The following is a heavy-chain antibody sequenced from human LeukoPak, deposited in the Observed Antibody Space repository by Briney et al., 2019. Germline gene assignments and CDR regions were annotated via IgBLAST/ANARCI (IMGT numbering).Heavy chain of an antibody. Sequence: PSETLSLTCAVSGYSISSSNWWGWIRQPPGKGLEWIGYIYYSGSIYYNPSLKSRVTISVDTSKNQFSLKLSSVTAADTAVYYCARDSPRRYDSSGYYYNWFDPWGQGTPVTVSS. D-gene: IGHD3-22*01. V-gene: IGHV4-28*03. CDR3: ARDSPRRYDSSGYYYNWFDP. J-gene: IGHJ5*02. CDR2: IYYSGSI. CDR1: GYSISSSNW.